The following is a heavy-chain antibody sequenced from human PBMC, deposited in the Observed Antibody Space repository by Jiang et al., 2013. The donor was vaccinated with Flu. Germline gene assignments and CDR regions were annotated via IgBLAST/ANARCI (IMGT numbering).Heavy chain of an antibody. J-gene: IGHJ5*02. CDR2: ISGSGGST. V-gene: IGHV3-23*01. CDR3: AKDPQAYCGGDCYWGVGNWFDP. Sequence: SGGGLVQPGGSLRLSCAASGFTFSSYAMSWVRQAPGKGLEWVSAISGSGGSTYYADSVKGRFTISRDNSKNTLYLQMNSLRAEDTAVYYCAKDPQAYCGGDCYWGVGNWFDPWGQGTLVTVSS. D-gene: IGHD2-21*02. CDR1: GFTFSSYA.